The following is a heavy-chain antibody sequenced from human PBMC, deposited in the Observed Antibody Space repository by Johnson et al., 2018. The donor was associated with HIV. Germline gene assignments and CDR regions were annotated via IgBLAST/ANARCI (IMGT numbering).Heavy chain of an antibody. V-gene: IGHV3-30-3*01. CDR2: ISYDGSNK. J-gene: IGHJ3*02. Sequence: VQLVESGGGVVQPGRSLRLSCAASGFTFSSYAMHWVRQAPGKGLEWVAVISYDGSNKYYADSVKGRFTISRDNSKNTLYLQMNSLRAEDTAVYYCARYPDIWGQGTMVTVSS. CDR1: GFTFSSYA. CDR3: ARYPDI.